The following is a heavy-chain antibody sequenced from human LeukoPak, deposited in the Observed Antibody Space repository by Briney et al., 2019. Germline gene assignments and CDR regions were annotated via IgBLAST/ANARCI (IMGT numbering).Heavy chain of an antibody. D-gene: IGHD2-2*02. V-gene: IGHV3-23*01. Sequence: GGSLRLSCAASGFTFSSYAMSWVRQAPGKGLEWVSAISGSGGSTYYADSVKGRFTISRDNSKNTLYLQMNSLRAEDTAVYYCAKTIVVVPAAILMGGFDYWAREPWSPSPQ. CDR3: AKTIVVVPAAILMGGFDY. J-gene: IGHJ4*02. CDR2: ISGSGGST. CDR1: GFTFSSYA.